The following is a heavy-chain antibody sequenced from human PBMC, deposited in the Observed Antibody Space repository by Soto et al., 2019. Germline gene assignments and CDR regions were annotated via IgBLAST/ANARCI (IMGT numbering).Heavy chain of an antibody. D-gene: IGHD3-16*01. Sequence: GGSLRLSCVASGLTVSHNYMAWVRQAPEMGLEWVSILYTEGTTYYADSVKGRFTISRDSSKNTLFLQMDSLRAEDMAVYYCVRPRPSGENYGMDVWGQGTTVTVSS. V-gene: IGHV3-53*01. CDR2: LYTEGTT. J-gene: IGHJ6*02. CDR1: GLTVSHNY. CDR3: VRPRPSGENYGMDV.